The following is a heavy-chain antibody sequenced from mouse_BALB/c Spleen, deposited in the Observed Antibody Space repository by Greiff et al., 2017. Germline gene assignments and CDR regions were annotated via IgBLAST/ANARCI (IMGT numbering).Heavy chain of an antibody. CDR1: GYSITSGYY. D-gene: IGHD2-3*01. CDR2: ISYDGSN. V-gene: IGHV3-6*02. J-gene: IGHJ2*01. Sequence: EVKLEESGPGLVKPSQSLSLTCSVTGYSITSGYYWNWIRQFPGNKLEWMGYISYDGSNNYNPSLKNRISITRDTSKNQFFLKLNSVTTEDTATYYCARDHDGPYYFDYWGQGTTLTVSS. CDR3: ARDHDGPYYFDY.